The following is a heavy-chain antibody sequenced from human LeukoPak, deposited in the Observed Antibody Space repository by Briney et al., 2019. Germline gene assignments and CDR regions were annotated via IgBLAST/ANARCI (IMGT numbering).Heavy chain of an antibody. D-gene: IGHD6-19*01. Sequence: SVKVSCKASGGTFCSYAISWVRQAPGQGLEWVGGIIPIFGTANYAQKFQGRVTITTYESTSTAYMELSSLRSEDTAVYDCASGVTVAGSDAFDIWGQGTMVTVSS. V-gene: IGHV1-69*05. CDR2: IIPIFGTA. CDR3: ASGVTVAGSDAFDI. J-gene: IGHJ3*02. CDR1: GGTFCSYA.